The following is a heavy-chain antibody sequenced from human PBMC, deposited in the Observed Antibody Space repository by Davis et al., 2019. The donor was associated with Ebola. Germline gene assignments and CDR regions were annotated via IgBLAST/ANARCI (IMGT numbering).Heavy chain of an antibody. J-gene: IGHJ4*02. Sequence: SETLSLTCAVSGGSISSGGYSWSWIRQHPGKGLEWIGYIYYSGSTYYNPSLKSRVTISVDTSQNQFSLKLSSVTAADTAVYYCAGSLEWLSPYYFDYWGQGTLVTVSS. CDR3: AGSLEWLSPYYFDY. CDR1: GGSISSGGYS. D-gene: IGHD3-3*01. V-gene: IGHV4-31*11. CDR2: IYYSGST.